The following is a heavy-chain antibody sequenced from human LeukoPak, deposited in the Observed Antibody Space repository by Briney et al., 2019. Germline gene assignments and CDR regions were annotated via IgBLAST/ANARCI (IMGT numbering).Heavy chain of an antibody. CDR1: GGSISSYY. V-gene: IGHV4-4*07. CDR2: IYTSGST. CDR3: AAVYYYDSSGYRDY. D-gene: IGHD3-22*01. Sequence: SQTLSLTCTVSGGSISSYYWSWIRQPAGKGLEWIGRIYTSGSTNYNPSLKSRVTMSVDTSKNQFSLKLSSVTAADTAVYYCAAVYYYDSSGYRDYWGQGTLVTVSS. J-gene: IGHJ4*02.